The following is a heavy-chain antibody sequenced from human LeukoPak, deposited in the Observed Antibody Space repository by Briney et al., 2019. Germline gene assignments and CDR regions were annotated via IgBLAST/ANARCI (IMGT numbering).Heavy chain of an antibody. D-gene: IGHD3-22*01. Sequence: PGGSLRLSCAASGFTIRTNYMSWVRQAPGKGLEWVSVMYTGGSTYYADSVKGRFTISRDNSKNTLYLQMNSLGAEDTALYYCARAPFYYDSSGYPYFDGWGQGTLVTVSS. CDR2: MYTGGST. J-gene: IGHJ4*02. V-gene: IGHV3-53*01. CDR3: ARAPFYYDSSGYPYFDG. CDR1: GFTIRTNY.